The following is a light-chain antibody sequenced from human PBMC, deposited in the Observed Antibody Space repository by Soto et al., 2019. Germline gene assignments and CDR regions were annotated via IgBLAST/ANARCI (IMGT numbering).Light chain of an antibody. Sequence: QSVLTQPPSESGAPGPRVTISCTGSSSNIGAGYDVHWYQQVPRTAPKLLMYGNTNRPSGVPDRFSGSKSGTSASLAITGLQAEDEADYYCQSYDSSLGDSVFGGGTQLTVL. CDR3: QSYDSSLGDSV. CDR1: SSNIGAGYD. CDR2: GNT. J-gene: IGLJ2*01. V-gene: IGLV1-40*01.